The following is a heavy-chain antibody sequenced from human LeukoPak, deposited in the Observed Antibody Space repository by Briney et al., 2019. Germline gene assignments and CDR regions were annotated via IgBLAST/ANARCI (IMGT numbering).Heavy chain of an antibody. Sequence: SDTLSLTCIVSGGAISSYYWSWIRQPPGKGLEWIGYIYSSGNTNSKPSLKSRVTIAVDTSKSQFALKMTSVTAADTAVYYCARQGFGGRAFDIWGQGTMVTVSS. CDR1: GGAISSYY. J-gene: IGHJ3*02. CDR2: IYSSGNT. V-gene: IGHV4-59*08. CDR3: ARQGFGGRAFDI. D-gene: IGHD1-26*01.